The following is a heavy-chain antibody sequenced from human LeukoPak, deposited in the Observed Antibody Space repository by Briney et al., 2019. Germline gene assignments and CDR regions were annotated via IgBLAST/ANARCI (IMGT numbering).Heavy chain of an antibody. Sequence: SETLSLTCDVSGYSIRRGSYWGWIRQPPGKGLEWIGCMFHSGDTYHNPSLKSRVTISADTSKSQFSLKLTSVTAADTAVYYCAKVGAYGDYPRHDYWGQGTLVTVSS. V-gene: IGHV4-38-2*01. J-gene: IGHJ4*02. D-gene: IGHD4-17*01. CDR2: MFHSGDT. CDR3: AKVGAYGDYPRHDY. CDR1: GYSIRRGSY.